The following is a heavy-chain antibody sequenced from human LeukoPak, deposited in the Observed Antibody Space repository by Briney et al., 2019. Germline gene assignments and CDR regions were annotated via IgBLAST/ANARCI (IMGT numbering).Heavy chain of an antibody. Sequence: GGSLRLSCAASGFXFSSYGMHWVRQAPGKGQEWVAVIWYDGSNKYYADSVKGRFTISRDNSKNTLYLQMNSLRAEDTAVYYCARTAYGDYGFSAFDIWGQGTMVTVSS. CDR3: ARTAYGDYGFSAFDI. CDR1: GFXFSSYG. J-gene: IGHJ3*02. V-gene: IGHV3-33*01. D-gene: IGHD4-17*01. CDR2: IWYDGSNK.